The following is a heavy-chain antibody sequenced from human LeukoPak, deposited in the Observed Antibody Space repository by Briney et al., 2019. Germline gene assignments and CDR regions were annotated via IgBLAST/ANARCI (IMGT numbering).Heavy chain of an antibody. CDR3: AKSISRITIFGVLIRGFDY. V-gene: IGHV3-21*04. Sequence: GGSLRLSCAASGFTFSSYSMNWVRQAPGKGLEWVSSISSSSSYIYYADSVKGRFTISRDNAKNSLYLQMNSLRAEDTAVYYCAKSISRITIFGVLIRGFDYWGQGTLVTVSS. CDR1: GFTFSSYS. D-gene: IGHD3-3*01. J-gene: IGHJ4*02. CDR2: ISSSSSYI.